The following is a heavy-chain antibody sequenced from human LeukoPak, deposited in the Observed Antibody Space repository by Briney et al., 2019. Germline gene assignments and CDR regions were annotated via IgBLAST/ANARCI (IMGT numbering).Heavy chain of an antibody. Sequence: GGSLRLSCAASGFTFSSYAMSWVRQAPGKGLEWVSAISGSGGSIYYADSVKGRFTISRDNSKNTLYLQMNSLRAEDTAVYYCAKVFPIVVVPAAIFGDDAFDIWGQGTMVTVSS. CDR3: AKVFPIVVVPAAIFGDDAFDI. J-gene: IGHJ3*02. CDR1: GFTFSSYA. CDR2: ISGSGGSI. D-gene: IGHD2-2*02. V-gene: IGHV3-23*01.